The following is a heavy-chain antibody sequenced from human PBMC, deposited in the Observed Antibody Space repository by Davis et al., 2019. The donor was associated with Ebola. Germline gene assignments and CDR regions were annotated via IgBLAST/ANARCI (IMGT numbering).Heavy chain of an antibody. CDR3: AREWATMPRDP. CDR1: GYTFTGNY. J-gene: IGHJ5*02. V-gene: IGHV1-2*06. Sequence: ASVKVSCKASGYTFTGNYMHWVRQAPGQGLEWMGRINPNSGDTDYAQKFQGRVTMTRDTSISAAYMELTRLTPDDTAVYYCAREWATMPRDPWGQGTLVTVSS. D-gene: IGHD2-2*01. CDR2: INPNSGDT.